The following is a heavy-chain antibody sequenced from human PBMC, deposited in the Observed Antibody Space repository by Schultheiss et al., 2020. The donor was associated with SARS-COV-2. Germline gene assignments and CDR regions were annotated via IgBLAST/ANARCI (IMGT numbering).Heavy chain of an antibody. D-gene: IGHD2-2*01. CDR3: ARTLVVPGGYYMDV. CDR1: GGSISSYY. Sequence: SQTLSLTCTVSGGSISSYYWSWIRQPAGKGLEWIGRIYTSGSTNYNPSLKSRVTMSVDTSKNQFSLKLTSVTAADTATYYCARTLVVPGGYYMDVWGKGTTVTVAS. CDR2: IYTSGST. V-gene: IGHV4-4*07. J-gene: IGHJ6*03.